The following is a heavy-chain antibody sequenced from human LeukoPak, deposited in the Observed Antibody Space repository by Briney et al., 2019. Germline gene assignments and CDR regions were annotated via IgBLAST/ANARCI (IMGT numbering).Heavy chain of an antibody. Sequence: GTSLRLSCAASGFTFSTYGMHWVRQAPGKGLEWVAIIWYDGSNKYYADSVKGRFTISRDNSKNTLYLQVNSLRAEDTAVYYCAKLSSSWSFDAFDIWGQGTMVTVSS. V-gene: IGHV3-33*06. J-gene: IGHJ3*02. D-gene: IGHD6-13*01. CDR2: IWYDGSNK. CDR3: AKLSSSWSFDAFDI. CDR1: GFTFSTYG.